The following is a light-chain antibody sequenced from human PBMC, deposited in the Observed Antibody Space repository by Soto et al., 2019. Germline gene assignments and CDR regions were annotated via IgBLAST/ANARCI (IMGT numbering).Light chain of an antibody. V-gene: IGKV1-39*01. Sequence: DIQMTQSPSSLSASVGDRVTITCRASQTFNNYLNWNQQKPGGPPRLLIYDASNLQTGIPSRFSGSGSGTEFTLTISSLQPEDFATYFCQQSLTNPFTFGPGTTVHVK. J-gene: IGKJ3*01. CDR1: QTFNNY. CDR3: QQSLTNPFT. CDR2: DAS.